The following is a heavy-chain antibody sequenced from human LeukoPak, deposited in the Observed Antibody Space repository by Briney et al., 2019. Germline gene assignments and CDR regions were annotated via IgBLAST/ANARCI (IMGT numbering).Heavy chain of an antibody. D-gene: IGHD3-9*01. Sequence: PGESLRISCKGSGYSFTSYWISWVRQMPGKGLEWMGRMDPSDSYTNYSPSFQGHVTISADKSISTAYLQWSSLKASDTAMYYCARPILTGYYSDAFDIWGQGTMVTVSS. J-gene: IGHJ3*02. V-gene: IGHV5-10-1*01. CDR2: MDPSDSYT. CDR3: ARPILTGYYSDAFDI. CDR1: GYSFTSYW.